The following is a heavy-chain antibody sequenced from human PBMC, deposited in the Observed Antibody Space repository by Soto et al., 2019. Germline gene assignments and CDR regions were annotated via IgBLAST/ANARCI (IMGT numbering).Heavy chain of an antibody. D-gene: IGHD2-15*01. CDR1: RAFINSDGFY. CDR2: IFHSGST. V-gene: IGHV4-31*03. J-gene: IGHJ5*02. CDR3: VRGGIAGHWFDP. Sequence: QVQLQESGPGLVKPTQTLSLTCSVSRAFINSDGFYYSWIRQPPGKGLEWLGYIFHSGSTLYNPSLRGRLTLSADTSRNQLSLYLTSVTAADTAVYYCVRGGIAGHWFDPWGQGILVTVSS.